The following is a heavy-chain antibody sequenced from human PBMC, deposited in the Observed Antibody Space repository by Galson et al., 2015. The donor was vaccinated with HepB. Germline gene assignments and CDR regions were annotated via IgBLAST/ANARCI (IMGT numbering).Heavy chain of an antibody. CDR1: GFTFNAFA. J-gene: IGHJ4*02. CDR3: AKSSMITFGGVIEY. D-gene: IGHD3-16*02. CDR2: ISGSGAST. V-gene: IGHV3-23*01. Sequence: SLRLSCATSGFTFNAFALTWIRQAPGKGLEWVSTISGSGASTYYADSVKGRFIISRDKSKNTLYLHMNSLRAEDTAVYYCAKSSMITFGGVIEYWGQGTLVTVSS.